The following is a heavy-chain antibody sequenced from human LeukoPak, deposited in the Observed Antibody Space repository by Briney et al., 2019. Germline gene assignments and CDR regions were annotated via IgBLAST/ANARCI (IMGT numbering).Heavy chain of an antibody. CDR3: ARDCDSSGWNPGCYDY. CDR2: IYHSGST. CDR1: GGSISSSNW. V-gene: IGHV4-4*02. Sequence: PSETLSLTCAVSGGSISSSNWWSWVRQPPGKGLEWIGEIYHSGSTNYNPSLKSRVTISVDKSKNQFSLKLSSVTAADTAVYYCARDCDSSGWNPGCYDYWGQGTLVTVSS. D-gene: IGHD6-19*01. J-gene: IGHJ4*02.